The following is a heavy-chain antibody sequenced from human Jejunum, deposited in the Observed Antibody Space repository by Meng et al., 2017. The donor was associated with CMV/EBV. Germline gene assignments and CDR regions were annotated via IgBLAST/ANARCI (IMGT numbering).Heavy chain of an antibody. J-gene: IGHJ4*02. Sequence: FTFSSYEMNWVRQAPGKGLEWVSYISSSGSNTYYADSVKGRFTISRDNAKNSLFLEMNSLRPEDTAFYYCAKPLSPYDFWSGTDFWGQGTLVTVSS. V-gene: IGHV3-48*03. CDR2: ISSSGSNT. CDR3: AKPLSPYDFWSGTDF. D-gene: IGHD3-3*01. CDR1: FTFSSYE.